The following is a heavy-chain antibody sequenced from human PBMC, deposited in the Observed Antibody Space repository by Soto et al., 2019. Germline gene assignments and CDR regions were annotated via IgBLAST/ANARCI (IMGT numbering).Heavy chain of an antibody. V-gene: IGHV3-21*01. CDR1: GFTFSNYA. D-gene: IGHD6-13*01. CDR2: ISSSSTYI. Sequence: GGSLRLSCAASGFTFSNYAMNWVRQAPGKGPEWVSSISSSSTYIYYADSVRGRFTISRDNTRSSLYLKMNSLRAEDTAIYYCTRDLPGRLYSSSHWYFEYWGQGILVTVSS. CDR3: TRDLPGRLYSSSHWYFEY. J-gene: IGHJ4*02.